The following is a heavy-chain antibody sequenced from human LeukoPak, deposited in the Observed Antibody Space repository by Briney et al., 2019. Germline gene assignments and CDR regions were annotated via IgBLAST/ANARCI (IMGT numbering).Heavy chain of an antibody. Sequence: ASVKVSCKVSGYTLTELSMHWVRQAPGKGLEWMGGFDPEDGEAIYAQKFQGRVTMTEDTSTDTAYMELSSLRSEDTAVYYCTTDPGTPQYYYGSGSGDYWGQGTLVTVSS. CDR2: FDPEDGEA. D-gene: IGHD3-10*01. CDR1: GYTLTELS. V-gene: IGHV1-24*01. J-gene: IGHJ4*02. CDR3: TTDPGTPQYYYGSGSGDY.